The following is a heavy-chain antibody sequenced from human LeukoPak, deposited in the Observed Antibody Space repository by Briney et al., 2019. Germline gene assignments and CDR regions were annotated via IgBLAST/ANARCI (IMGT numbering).Heavy chain of an antibody. J-gene: IGHJ5*02. Sequence: ASVKVSCKASGYTLTGYYLHWVRQAPGQGLEWMGWINPNSGGTNYAQKFQGRVTMTRDTSISTAYMDLSRLSSDDTAVYYCARDRTPPYSGYNGYWFDPWGQGTLVTVSS. V-gene: IGHV1-2*02. CDR1: GYTLTGYY. CDR2: INPNSGGT. D-gene: IGHD5-12*01. CDR3: ARDRTPPYSGYNGYWFDP.